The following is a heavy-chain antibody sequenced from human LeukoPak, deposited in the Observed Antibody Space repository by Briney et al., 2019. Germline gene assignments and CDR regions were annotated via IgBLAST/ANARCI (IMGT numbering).Heavy chain of an antibody. CDR2: IIPIFGTA. J-gene: IGHJ4*02. CDR1: GGTFSSYA. V-gene: IGHV1-69*05. Sequence: AASVKVSCKASGGTFSSYAISWVRQAPGQGLEWMGGIIPIFGTANYAQKFQGRVTVTRDTSTSTVHMELSGLRSEDTAVYYCARDQEGFDYWGQGTLVTVSS. CDR3: ARDQEGFDY.